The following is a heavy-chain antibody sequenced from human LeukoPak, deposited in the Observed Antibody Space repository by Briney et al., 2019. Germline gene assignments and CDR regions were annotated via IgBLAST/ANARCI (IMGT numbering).Heavy chain of an antibody. J-gene: IGHJ4*02. D-gene: IGHD6-19*01. CDR1: GFTFSSYG. V-gene: IGHV3-30*02. CDR3: ASFGSIAVAGPSIFDY. Sequence: GGSLRLSCAASGFTFSSYGMHWVRQAPGKGLEWVAFIRYDGSNKYYADSVKGRFTISRDNAKNSLYLQMNSLRAEDTAVYYCASFGSIAVAGPSIFDYWGQGTLVTVSS. CDR2: IRYDGSNK.